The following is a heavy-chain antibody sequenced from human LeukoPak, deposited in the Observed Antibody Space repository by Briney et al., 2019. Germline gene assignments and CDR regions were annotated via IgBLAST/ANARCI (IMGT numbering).Heavy chain of an antibody. CDR1: GGSISSYY. CDR2: IYYNGNT. CDR3: ARDRIQFGSDYYYYMDV. J-gene: IGHJ6*03. V-gene: IGHV4-59*01. D-gene: IGHD5-18*01. Sequence: SETLSLTCTVSGGSISSYYWSWIRQPPGKGLEWIGYIYYNGNTNYNPSLKSRVTISVDTSKNQFSLKLTSVTAADTAVYYCARDRIQFGSDYYYYMDVWGKGTTVTVSS.